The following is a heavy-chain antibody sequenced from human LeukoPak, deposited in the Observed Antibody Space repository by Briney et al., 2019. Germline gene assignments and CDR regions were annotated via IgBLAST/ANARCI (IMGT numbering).Heavy chain of an antibody. D-gene: IGHD5-24*01. J-gene: IGHJ4*02. CDR2: MYSSGSS. V-gene: IGHV4-59*01. CDR3: ARGGWLKTSYYFDF. CDR1: GASINNYF. Sequence: SETLSLTCTVSGASINNYFWSWVRQPPGKGLEWIGYMYSSGSSTYNPSLKSRVTMSIDPSRNQLSLRVTSVTAAVTAVYYCARGGWLKTSYYFDFWGQGSLVTVSS.